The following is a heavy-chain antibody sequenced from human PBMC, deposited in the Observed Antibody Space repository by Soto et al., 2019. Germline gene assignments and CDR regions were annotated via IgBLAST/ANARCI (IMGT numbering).Heavy chain of an antibody. Sequence: QVQLQESGPGLVKPSETLSLTCTVSGGSISSSNYYWCWLRQPPGKGLECIGNIYHSGGTYYNPSLKGRVSISVDTSKNQFSLQLTSVTAADTAVYYCARRGYYDTIGPRDGLEAFFYGPWGQGALVTVSS. CDR3: ARRGYYDTIGPRDGLEAFFYGP. J-gene: IGHJ5*02. CDR2: IYHSGGT. V-gene: IGHV4-39*01. D-gene: IGHD3-22*01. CDR1: GGSISSSNYY.